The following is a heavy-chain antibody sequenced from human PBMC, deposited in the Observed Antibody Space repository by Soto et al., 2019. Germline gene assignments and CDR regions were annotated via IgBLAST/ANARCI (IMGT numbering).Heavy chain of an antibody. D-gene: IGHD3-10*01. J-gene: IGHJ4*02. CDR2: ISYDGSNK. CDR1: GFTFSSYA. Sequence: HPGGSLRLSCAASGFTFSSYAMHWVRQAPGKGLEWVAVISYDGSNKYYADSVKGRFTISRDNSKNTLYLQMNILRAEDTSLYYCATCITLVRGAPDYWGQGTLVTVSS. CDR3: ATCITLVRGAPDY. V-gene: IGHV3-30-3*01.